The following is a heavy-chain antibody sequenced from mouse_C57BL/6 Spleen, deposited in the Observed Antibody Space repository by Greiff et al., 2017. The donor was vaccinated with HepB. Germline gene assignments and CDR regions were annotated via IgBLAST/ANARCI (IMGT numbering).Heavy chain of an antibody. D-gene: IGHD1-1*01. CDR3: ARQCGSPSFDY. CDR2: IDPSDSET. V-gene: IGHV1-52*01. CDR1: GYTFTSYW. Sequence: QVQLQQPGAELVRPGSSVKLSCKASGYTFTSYWMHWVKQRPIQGLEWIGNIDPSDSETHYNQKFKDKATLTVDKSSSTAYMQLSSLTSEDSAVYYCARQCGSPSFDYWGQGTTLTVSS. J-gene: IGHJ2*01.